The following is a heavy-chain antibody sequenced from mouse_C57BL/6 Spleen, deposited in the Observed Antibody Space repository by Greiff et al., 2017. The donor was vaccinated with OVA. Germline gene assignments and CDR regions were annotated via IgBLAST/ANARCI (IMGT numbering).Heavy chain of an antibody. V-gene: IGHV1-22*01. CDR2: INPNNGGT. CDR3: ARWDYDYEYYAMDY. D-gene: IGHD2-4*01. Sequence: VHVKQSGPELVKPGASVKMSCKASGYTFTDYNMHWVKQSHGKSLEWIGYINPNNGGTSYNQKFKGKATLTVNKSSSTAYMELRSLTSEDSAVYYCARWDYDYEYYAMDYWGQGTSVTVSS. CDR1: GYTFTDYN. J-gene: IGHJ4*01.